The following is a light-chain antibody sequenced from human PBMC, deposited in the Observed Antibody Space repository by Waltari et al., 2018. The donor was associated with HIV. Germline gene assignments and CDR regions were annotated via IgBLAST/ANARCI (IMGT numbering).Light chain of an antibody. CDR3: CSYARSSTFYV. V-gene: IGLV2-23*02. Sequence: QSALTQPASVSGSPGQSITISCTGTSRYVGCYNLVSWFQHHPGKAPKLMIYEVTKRPSGISDRFSGSKSGNTASLTISGLQAEDEADYYCCSYARSSTFYVFGTGTKVTVL. J-gene: IGLJ1*01. CDR1: SRYVGCYNL. CDR2: EVT.